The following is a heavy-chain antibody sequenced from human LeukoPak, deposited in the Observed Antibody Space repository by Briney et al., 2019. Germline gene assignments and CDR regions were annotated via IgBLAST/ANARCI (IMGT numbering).Heavy chain of an antibody. V-gene: IGHV4-34*01. D-gene: IGHD3-10*01. CDR3: ATSTPTSGSYYKPYYYYYGMDV. CDR1: GGSFSGYY. Sequence: SETLSLTCAVYGGSFSGYYWSWIRQPPGKGLEWIGELNHSGSTNYNPSLKSRVTISVDTSKNQFSLKLSSVTAADTAVYYCATSTPTSGSYYKPYYYYYGMDVWGKGTTVTVSS. CDR2: LNHSGST. J-gene: IGHJ6*04.